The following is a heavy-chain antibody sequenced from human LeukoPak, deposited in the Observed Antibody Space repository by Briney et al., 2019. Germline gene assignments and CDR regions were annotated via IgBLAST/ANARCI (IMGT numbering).Heavy chain of an antibody. D-gene: IGHD3-16*01. CDR2: IFSSGSA. CDR1: GGSINSGDHY. V-gene: IGHV4-30-4*01. CDR3: GSSVIISFGGPVVVGVVDI. Sequence: PSQTLSLTCTVSGGSINSGDHYWTWLRQPPGGVPEWIGYIFSSGSAYYNPSHGNRPTISVDTSKNQFSLNLDSVTVADTAVYYCGSSVIISFGGPVVVGVVDIWGQGTLVTVSS. J-gene: IGHJ3*02.